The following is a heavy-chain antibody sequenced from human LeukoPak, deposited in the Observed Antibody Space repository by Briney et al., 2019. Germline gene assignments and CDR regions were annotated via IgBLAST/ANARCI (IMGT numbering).Heavy chain of an antibody. Sequence: SETLSLTCTVSGGSISSYYWSWIRQPPGKGLEWIGYIYYSGSTNYNPSLKSRVTISVDTSKNQFSLKLSPVTAADTAVYYCARRIAGDGSHAFDIWGQGTMVTVSS. CDR3: ARRIAGDGSHAFDI. J-gene: IGHJ3*02. CDR2: IYYSGST. CDR1: GGSISSYY. V-gene: IGHV4-59*01. D-gene: IGHD6-19*01.